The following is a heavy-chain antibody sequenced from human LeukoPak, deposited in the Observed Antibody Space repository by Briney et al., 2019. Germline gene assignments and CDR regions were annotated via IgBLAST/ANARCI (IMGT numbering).Heavy chain of an antibody. D-gene: IGHD5-24*01. V-gene: IGHV1-2*06. CDR3: ARVGDGLNDAFDV. Sequence: ASVKVSCKASGYTFTGYYMRWVRQAPAQGLGWMGRINPNTGGTNSAQKFQGRVTMTRDTSITTAYMELSRLRSDDAAVYYCARVGDGLNDAFDVWGQGTLVTVSS. J-gene: IGHJ3*01. CDR2: INPNTGGT. CDR1: GYTFTGYY.